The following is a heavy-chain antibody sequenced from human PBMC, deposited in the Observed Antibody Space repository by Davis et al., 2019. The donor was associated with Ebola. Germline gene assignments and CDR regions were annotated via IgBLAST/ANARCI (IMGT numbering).Heavy chain of an antibody. CDR2: IYSSGST. CDR3: ARHVPDGYNALFPYFDF. V-gene: IGHV4-39*01. J-gene: IGHJ4*02. Sequence: SETLSLTCAVSGDSISRTSYYWAWIRQPPGKGLEYIGSIYSSGSTFYIPSLESRVTVSVDTSKNQFSLKLNSVTAADTAIYFCARHVPDGYNALFPYFDFWGQGTHVTVSS. CDR1: GDSISRTSYY. D-gene: IGHD5-24*01.